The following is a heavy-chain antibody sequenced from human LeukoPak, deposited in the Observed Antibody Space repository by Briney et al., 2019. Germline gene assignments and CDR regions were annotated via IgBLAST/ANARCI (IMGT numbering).Heavy chain of an antibody. V-gene: IGHV1-2*02. CDR1: RYTFTHHH. D-gene: IGHD1-14*01. Sequence: APLKLSCMTSRYTFTHHHMHWVRQAPGQELEWMGSDDPKSGGTIYAQKFQCKVAMTNDTSTSTASMEVSSLKSDDTAVYYCATETWYFASWGQGTLVTVSS. CDR2: DDPKSGGT. J-gene: IGHJ4*02. CDR3: ATETWYFAS.